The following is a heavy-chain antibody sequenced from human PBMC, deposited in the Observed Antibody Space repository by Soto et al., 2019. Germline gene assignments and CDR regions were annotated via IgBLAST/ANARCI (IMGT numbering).Heavy chain of an antibody. CDR3: AGGGEWVVATFSYYYYMDV. V-gene: IGHV4-34*01. J-gene: IGHJ6*03. CDR1: GGSFSGYY. Sequence: SETLSLTCAVYGGSFSGYYWSCIRQPPGKGLEWIGEINHSGSTNYNPSLKSRVTISVDTSKNQFSLKLSSVTAADTAVYYCAGGGEWVVATFSYYYYMDVWGKGTTVTVSS. D-gene: IGHD5-12*01. CDR2: INHSGST.